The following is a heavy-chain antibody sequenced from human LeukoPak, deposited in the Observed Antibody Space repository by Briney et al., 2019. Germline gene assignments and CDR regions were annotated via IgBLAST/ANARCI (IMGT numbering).Heavy chain of an antibody. CDR1: GFILRNHW. J-gene: IGHJ3*02. D-gene: IGHD3-16*01. Sequence: GGSLRLSCEASGFILRNHWMTWVRQGPGKELEWVANLNQDGSEKFYVDSVKGRFTISRDNAKNSLFLQLNSLRAEDTAVYYCARVSQYSYDYSAFDIWGQGTMVTVS. CDR3: ARVSQYSYDYSAFDI. V-gene: IGHV3-7*01. CDR2: LNQDGSEK.